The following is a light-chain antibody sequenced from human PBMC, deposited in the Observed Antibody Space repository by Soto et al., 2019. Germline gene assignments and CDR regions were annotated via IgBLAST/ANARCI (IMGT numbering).Light chain of an antibody. CDR3: AVWDDSLYV. J-gene: IGLJ1*01. V-gene: IGLV1-44*01. CDR1: SSNIGKNT. Sequence: QSVLTQPPSVSGTPWQTVTISCSGSSSNIGKNTVNWYQHLPGTAPQLLIYSNTQRPLGVSVRFSGSKSGTSASLAISGLQSEDEADYYCAVWDDSLYVFGTGTKVTV. CDR2: SNT.